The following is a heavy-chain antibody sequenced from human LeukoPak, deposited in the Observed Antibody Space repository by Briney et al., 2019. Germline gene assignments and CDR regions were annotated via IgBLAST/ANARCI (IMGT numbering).Heavy chain of an antibody. Sequence: ASVKVSCKASGYTFTSYAMHWVRQAPGQRLEWMGWINAGNGNTKYSQKFQGRVTITRDTSASTAYMELSSLRSEDTAVYYCARAAGYSYGRYYFDYWGQGTLVTVSS. J-gene: IGHJ4*02. CDR2: INAGNGNT. CDR3: ARAAGYSYGRYYFDY. D-gene: IGHD5-18*01. CDR1: GYTFTSYA. V-gene: IGHV1-3*01.